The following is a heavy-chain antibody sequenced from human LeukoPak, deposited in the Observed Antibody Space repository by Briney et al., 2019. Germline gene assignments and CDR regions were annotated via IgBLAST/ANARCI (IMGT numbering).Heavy chain of an antibody. D-gene: IGHD5-24*01. CDR3: ARDPEMATRLHDAFDF. V-gene: IGHV3-21*01. CDR2: ISTSSSYI. J-gene: IGHJ3*01. CDR1: GFTFSSYT. Sequence: GGSLRLSCAASGFTFSSYTMNWVRQAPGKGLEWVSFISTSSSYIYYADSVKGRFTISRDNAKNSLFLQMNSLRAEDTAVYYCARDPEMATRLHDAFDFWGQGTMVTVSS.